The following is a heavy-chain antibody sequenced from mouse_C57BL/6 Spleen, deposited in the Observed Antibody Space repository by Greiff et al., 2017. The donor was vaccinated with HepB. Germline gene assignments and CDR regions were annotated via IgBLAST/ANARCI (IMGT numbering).Heavy chain of an antibody. Sequence: QVQLQQPGAELVKPGASVKLSCKASGYTFTSYWMQWVKQRPGQGLEWIGEIDPSDSYTNYNQKFKGKATLTVDTSSSTAYMQLSSLTSEDSAVYYCARDYGDYWGQGTSVTVSS. CDR3: ARDYGDY. J-gene: IGHJ4*01. CDR1: GYTFTSYW. V-gene: IGHV1-50*01. CDR2: IDPSDSYT. D-gene: IGHD1-1*01.